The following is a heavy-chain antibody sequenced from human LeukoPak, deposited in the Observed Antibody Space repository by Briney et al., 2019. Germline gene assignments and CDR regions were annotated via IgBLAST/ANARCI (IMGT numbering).Heavy chain of an antibody. Sequence: PGGSLRLSCAASGFTFDDYAMRWVRQTPGKGLEWVSGISWNSVTIAYADSVKGRFTISRDNAKNSLYLQMNSLRTEDMALYYCARADSSDRAFDYWGQGTLVTVSS. J-gene: IGHJ4*02. CDR2: ISWNSVTI. CDR3: ARADSSDRAFDY. D-gene: IGHD6-19*01. V-gene: IGHV3-9*03. CDR1: GFTFDDYA.